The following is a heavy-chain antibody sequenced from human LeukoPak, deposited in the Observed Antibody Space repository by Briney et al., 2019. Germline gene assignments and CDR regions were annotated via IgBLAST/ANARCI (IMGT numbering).Heavy chain of an antibody. Sequence: GGSLRLSCAASGFTFGSYIMNWVRQAPGKGLEWVSAISGSGGSTYYADSVKGRFTISRDNSKNTLYLQMNSLRAEDTAVYYCAKDDNYIRFLSWGQGTLVTVSS. CDR2: ISGSGGST. D-gene: IGHD3-16*01. CDR1: GFTFGSYI. CDR3: AKDDNYIRFLS. J-gene: IGHJ5*02. V-gene: IGHV3-23*01.